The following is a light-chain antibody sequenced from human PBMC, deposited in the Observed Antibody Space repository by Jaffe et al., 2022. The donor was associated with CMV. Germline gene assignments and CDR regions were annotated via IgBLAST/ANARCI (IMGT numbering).Light chain of an antibody. CDR2: GAS. J-gene: IGKJ1*01. Sequence: EIVMTQSPGTLSVSLGERATVSCRASQSVNTNLAWYQQKPGQVPRLLIYGASNRATGIPARFSGSGSGTEFTLTISSLQSEDFAVYYCQQYDNWGTFGQGTKVE. CDR3: QQYDNWGT. CDR1: QSVNTN. V-gene: IGKV3-15*01.